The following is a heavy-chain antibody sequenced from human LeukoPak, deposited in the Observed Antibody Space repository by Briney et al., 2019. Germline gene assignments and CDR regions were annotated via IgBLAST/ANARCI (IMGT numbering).Heavy chain of an antibody. J-gene: IGHJ4*02. Sequence: ASVKVSCKASGYTFTSYYMHWVRQAPGQGLEWMGIINPSGGSTSYAQKFQGRVTMTRDTSTSTVYMELSSLRSEDTAVYYCARGRGVSSGPMSDYFDYWGQGTLVTVSS. V-gene: IGHV1-46*01. CDR1: GYTFTSYY. D-gene: IGHD6-19*01. CDR3: ARGRGVSSGPMSDYFDY. CDR2: INPSGGST.